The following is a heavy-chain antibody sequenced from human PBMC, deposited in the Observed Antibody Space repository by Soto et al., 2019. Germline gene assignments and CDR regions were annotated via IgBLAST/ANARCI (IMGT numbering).Heavy chain of an antibody. V-gene: IGHV2-70*01. J-gene: IGHJ6*02. CDR1: GFSLSTSGVG. D-gene: IGHD4-17*01. CDR2: IDWDDDK. Sequence: ESGPTLVNPTQTLTLTCTFSGFSLSTSGVGVGWIRQPPGKALEWLALIDWDDDKYYSTSLKTRLTISKDTSKNQVVLTMTNMDPVDTATYYCARILHCGDDYYYGMDVLGQGTTVTVSS. CDR3: ARILHCGDDYYYGMDV.